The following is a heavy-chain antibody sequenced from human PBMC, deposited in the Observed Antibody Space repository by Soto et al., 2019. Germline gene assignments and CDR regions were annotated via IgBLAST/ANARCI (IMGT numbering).Heavy chain of an antibody. CDR3: ARGGALDGTSPPFNH. CDR1: GYTFSGHY. CDR2: INANSGDT. D-gene: IGHD6-19*01. V-gene: IGHV1-2*02. J-gene: IGHJ4*02. Sequence: SVKVSCKASGYTFSGHYMHWIRQAPGQGPEWLGWINANSGDTDRAPKFQDRLTMTRDTSIGTAYMELSRLRSDDTAVYYCARGGALDGTSPPFNHWGQGTLVTVSS.